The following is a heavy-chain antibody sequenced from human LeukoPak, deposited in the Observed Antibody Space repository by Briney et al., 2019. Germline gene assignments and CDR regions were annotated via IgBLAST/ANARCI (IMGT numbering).Heavy chain of an antibody. D-gene: IGHD3-10*01. V-gene: IGHV1-2*02. Sequence: ASVRISSKASVYTLTRYYMHRVRQAPVQGLVWMGWINPNSGGTNYAQKFQGRVTMTRDTSISTAYMELSRLRTDDTAVYYCARATMVRGGPAGYWGQGTLVTVSS. J-gene: IGHJ4*02. CDR1: VYTLTRYY. CDR2: INPNSGGT. CDR3: ARATMVRGGPAGY.